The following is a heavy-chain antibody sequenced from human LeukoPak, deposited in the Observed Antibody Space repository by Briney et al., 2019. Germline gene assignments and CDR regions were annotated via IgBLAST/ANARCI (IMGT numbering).Heavy chain of an antibody. CDR3: ARETHLASGYDWLYYYYYYMDV. J-gene: IGHJ6*03. V-gene: IGHV3-21*01. Sequence: MSGESLRLSCVGSGFIFSRYSMNWVRQAPGKGLEWVSSISSSSSYIYYADSAKGRFTISRDNAKNSLYLQMNSLRAEDTAVYYCARETHLASGYDWLYYYYYYMDVWGKGTTVTISS. D-gene: IGHD5-12*01. CDR2: ISSSSSYI. CDR1: GFIFSRYS.